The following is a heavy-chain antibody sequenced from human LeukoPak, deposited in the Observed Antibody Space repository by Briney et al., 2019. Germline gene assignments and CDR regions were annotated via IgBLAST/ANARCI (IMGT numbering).Heavy chain of an antibody. J-gene: IGHJ4*02. CDR1: GFTFISYW. Sequence: GGSLRLSCAASGFTFISYWMSWVRQAPGKGLEWVANIKQDGSEKYYVDSVKGRFTISRDNAKNSLYLQMNSLRAEDTAVYYCARDSYGDFSFDYWGQGTLVTVS. D-gene: IGHD4-17*01. CDR3: ARDSYGDFSFDY. V-gene: IGHV3-7*01. CDR2: IKQDGSEK.